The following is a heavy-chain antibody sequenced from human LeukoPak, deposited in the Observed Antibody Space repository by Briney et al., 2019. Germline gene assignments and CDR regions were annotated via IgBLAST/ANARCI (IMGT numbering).Heavy chain of an antibody. CDR2: MNPNSGNT. J-gene: IGHJ4*02. CDR3: ARGFRKSGYAVDY. Sequence: ASVKVSCKASGYSFTSYDINWVRQATGEGLEWMGWMNPNSGNTGYAQKFQGRVTMTRNTSISTAYMELSSLRSEDTAVYYCARGFRKSGYAVDYWGQGTLVTVSS. D-gene: IGHD5-12*01. CDR1: GYSFTSYD. V-gene: IGHV1-8*01.